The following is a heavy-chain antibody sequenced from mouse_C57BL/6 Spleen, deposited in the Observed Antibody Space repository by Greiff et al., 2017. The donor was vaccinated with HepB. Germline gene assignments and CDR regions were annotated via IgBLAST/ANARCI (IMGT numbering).Heavy chain of an antibody. J-gene: IGHJ4*01. CDR3: ASDDGYYAMDY. CDR1: GYTFTSYW. CDR2: IDPNSGGT. V-gene: IGHV1-72*01. Sequence: QVQLQQPGAELVKPGASVKLSCKASGYTFTSYWMHWVKQRPGRGLEWIGRIDPNSGGTKYNEKFKSKATLTVDKPSSTAYIQLSSLTSEDSAVYYCASDDGYYAMDYWGQGTSVTVSS. D-gene: IGHD2-3*01.